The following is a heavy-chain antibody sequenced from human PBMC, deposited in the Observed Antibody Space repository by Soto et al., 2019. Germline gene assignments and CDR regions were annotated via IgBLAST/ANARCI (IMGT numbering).Heavy chain of an antibody. J-gene: IGHJ4*02. D-gene: IGHD4-17*01. V-gene: IGHV4-39*01. CDR2: IYYSGSP. Sequence: QLQLQESGPGLVKPSETLSLTCTVSGGSISGLTYNWGWIRQPPGQVLQWIGSIYYSGSPYYNPSLKGRLALSVDTTKNQLSLRLTSVTAADTAVYYCARHTMTTVTTFDCWGQGALVTVSS. CDR1: GGSISGLTYN. CDR3: ARHTMTTVTTFDC.